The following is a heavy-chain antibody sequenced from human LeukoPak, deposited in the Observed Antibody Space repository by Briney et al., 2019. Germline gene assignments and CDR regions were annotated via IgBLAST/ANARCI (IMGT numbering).Heavy chain of an antibody. CDR2: INQDGNEK. CDR3: ARDPRYYSDLYYFDS. Sequence: GGSLRLSCRASGFTFSSFYMSWVRQAPGKGLEWVANINQDGNEKYYVDSVKGRFTISRDNAKNSLYLQMNSLRAEDTAVYYCARDPRYYSDLYYFDSWGQGTLVTVSS. J-gene: IGHJ4*02. CDR1: GFTFSSFY. D-gene: IGHD3-22*01. V-gene: IGHV3-7*01.